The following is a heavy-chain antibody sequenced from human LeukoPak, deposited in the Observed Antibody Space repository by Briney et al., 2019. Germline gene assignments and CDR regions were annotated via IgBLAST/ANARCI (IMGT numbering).Heavy chain of an antibody. CDR2: ISSSSSSI. Sequence: PGGSLRLSCAASRFTFSRYSMNWVRQAPGKGLEWLSYISSSSSSIYYADSVKGRFTISRDNAKNSLYLQMNSLRDEDTAVYYRARGHDYDSSGFFDYWGQGTLVTVSS. V-gene: IGHV3-48*02. J-gene: IGHJ4*02. CDR1: RFTFSRYS. CDR3: ARGHDYDSSGFFDY. D-gene: IGHD3-22*01.